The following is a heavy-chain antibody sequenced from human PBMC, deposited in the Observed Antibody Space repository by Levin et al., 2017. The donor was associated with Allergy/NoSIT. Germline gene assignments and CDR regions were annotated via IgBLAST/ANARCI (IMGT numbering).Heavy chain of an antibody. V-gene: IGHV4-39*01. CDR3: ARAPYCSGGSCQSFGYFDL. CDR1: DGSFRSSSYY. CDR2: IYYSGST. Sequence: GSLRLSCTVSDGSFRSSSYYWGWIRQPPGKGLEWIGSIYYSGSTYYNASLKSRVTISVDTSKNQFSLKLSSVTAADTAVYYCARAPYCSGGSCQSFGYFDLWGRGTLVTVSS. J-gene: IGHJ2*01. D-gene: IGHD2-15*01.